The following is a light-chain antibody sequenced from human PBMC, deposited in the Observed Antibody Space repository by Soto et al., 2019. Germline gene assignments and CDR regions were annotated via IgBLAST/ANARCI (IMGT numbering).Light chain of an antibody. V-gene: IGKV3-11*01. CDR2: DTS. Sequence: EIVMTPSPATLSVSPGERATLSCRASQSVSRNLAWYRQKPGQAPRLLIYDTSNRVTGIPARFRGSRSGTDFTLTIRSLEPEDFAVYCCHQRNKFGQGTRLEIK. CDR3: HQRNK. J-gene: IGKJ5*01. CDR1: QSVSRN.